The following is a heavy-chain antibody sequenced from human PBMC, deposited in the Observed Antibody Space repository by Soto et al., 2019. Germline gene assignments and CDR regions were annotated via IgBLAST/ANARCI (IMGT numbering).Heavy chain of an antibody. CDR1: GFTFNIYG. CDR3: AKDQASGQGSFDS. V-gene: IGHV3-30*18. J-gene: IGHJ4*02. Sequence: PGGSLRLSCAASGFTFNIYGMHWVRQAPDKGLEWVALISYDGSNQYYADSVKGRFTISRDNSKNTLFLQMNSLRADEPAVYYCAKDQASGQGSFDSWGQGTLVTVSS. CDR2: ISYDGSNQ.